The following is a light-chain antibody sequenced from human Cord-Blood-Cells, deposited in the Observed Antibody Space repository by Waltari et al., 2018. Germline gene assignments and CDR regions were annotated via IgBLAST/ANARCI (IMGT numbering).Light chain of an antibody. J-gene: IGKJ3*01. V-gene: IGKV3-15*01. CDR3: QQYNNWST. CDR2: GAS. CDR1: QSVSSN. Sequence: EIVMTQSPATLSVSPGERATLSCRASQSVSSNLAWYQQKPGQAPRLLIYGASTRATGIPARCSGSGSGTEFTLTISSLQSEDLAVYYCQQYNNWSTFGPGTKVDIK.